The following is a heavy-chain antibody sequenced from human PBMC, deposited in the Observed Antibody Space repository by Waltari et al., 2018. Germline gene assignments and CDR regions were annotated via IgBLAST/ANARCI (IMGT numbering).Heavy chain of an antibody. CDR2: IYYSGST. Sequence: QLQLQESGPGLVKPSETLSLTCTVSGGSISSSSYYWGWIRQPPGKGLEWIGSIYYSGSTYYNPALKRRVTISVDTSKNQFSLKLSSVTAADTAVYYCARGVGGSEEDNWFDPWGQGTLVTVSS. J-gene: IGHJ5*02. CDR3: ARGVGGSEEDNWFDP. V-gene: IGHV4-39*07. CDR1: GGSISSSSYY. D-gene: IGHD6-19*01.